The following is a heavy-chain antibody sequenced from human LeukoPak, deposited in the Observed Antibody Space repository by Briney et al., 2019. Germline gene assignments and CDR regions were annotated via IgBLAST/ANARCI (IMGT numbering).Heavy chain of an antibody. CDR1: GYTFTGYY. CDR2: INPNSGGT. D-gene: IGHD3-22*01. CDR3: ARSHHYYDIRFDY. Sequence: ASVKVSCKASGYTFTGYYMHWVRQAPGQGLEWMGWINPNSGGTNYAQKFQGRVTMTRDTSISTAYMELSRLRSDDTAVYYCARSHHYYDIRFDYWGQGTLVTVSS. V-gene: IGHV1-2*02. J-gene: IGHJ4*02.